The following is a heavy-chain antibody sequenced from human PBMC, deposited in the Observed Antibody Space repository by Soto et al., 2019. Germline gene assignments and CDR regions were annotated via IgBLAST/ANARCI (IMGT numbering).Heavy chain of an antibody. V-gene: IGHV3-33*01. D-gene: IGHD3-10*01. Sequence: QVQLVESGGGVVQPGRSLRLSCAASGFTFSSYGMHWVRQAPGKGLEWVAVIWYDGSNKYYADSVKGRFTISRDNSKNTLYLPMNRLRGEDTAVYYCARDTGRGRGKGYPHWYFDLWGRGTLVTVSS. CDR2: IWYDGSNK. CDR3: ARDTGRGRGKGYPHWYFDL. CDR1: GFTFSSYG. J-gene: IGHJ2*01.